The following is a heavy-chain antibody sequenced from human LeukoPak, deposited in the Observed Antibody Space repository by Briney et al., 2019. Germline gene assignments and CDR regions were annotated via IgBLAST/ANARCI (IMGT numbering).Heavy chain of an antibody. CDR1: GFTFTSYG. V-gene: IGHV3-30*18. Sequence: GGSLRLSCAASGFTFTSYGMHWVRQAPGKGLEWVAVISYDGSNKYYADSVKGRFTISRDNSKNTLYLQMNSLRAEDTAVYYCAKARDYGTPFFDYWGQGTLVTVSS. CDR2: ISYDGSNK. CDR3: AKARDYGTPFFDY. J-gene: IGHJ4*02. D-gene: IGHD4-17*01.